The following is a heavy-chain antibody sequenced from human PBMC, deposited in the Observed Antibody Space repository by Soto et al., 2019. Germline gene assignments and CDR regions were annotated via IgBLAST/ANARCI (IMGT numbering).Heavy chain of an antibody. J-gene: IGHJ4*02. CDR1: GFTFSSHA. CDR3: AKTPYDFWSPGQFFFDH. CDR2: ISGSGGTT. Sequence: PGGSLRLSCAVSGFTFSSHAMSWVRQAPGMGLECVSGISGSGGTTFYADSVKGRFTISRDNSKKTLYLQMDSLRAEDTAVYYCAKTPYDFWSPGQFFFDHWGQGALVTVS. D-gene: IGHD3-3*01. V-gene: IGHV3-23*01.